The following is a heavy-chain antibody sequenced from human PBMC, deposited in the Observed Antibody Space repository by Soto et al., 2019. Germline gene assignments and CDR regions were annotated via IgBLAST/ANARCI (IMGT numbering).Heavy chain of an antibody. Sequence: SVKVSCKASGGTFSSYAISWVRQAPGQGLEWMGGIIPIFGTANYAQKFQGRVTITADKSTSTAYMELSSLRSEDTAVYYCARGRDYGDADFDYWGQGTLVTVSS. CDR1: GGTFSSYA. J-gene: IGHJ4*02. V-gene: IGHV1-69*06. CDR3: ARGRDYGDADFDY. CDR2: IIPIFGTA. D-gene: IGHD4-17*01.